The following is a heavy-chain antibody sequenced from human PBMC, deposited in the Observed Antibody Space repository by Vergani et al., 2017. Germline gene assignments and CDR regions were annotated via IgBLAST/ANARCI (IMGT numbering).Heavy chain of an antibody. D-gene: IGHD3-10*01. Sequence: EVQLVQSGAEVKKPGESLKISCKGSGYSFTSYWIGWVRQMPGKGLEWMGIIYPGDSDTRYSPSFQVPVTISADKSISTAYLQWSSLKASDTAMYYCAIGDRTRITMVRGSDAFDIWGQGTMVTVSS. V-gene: IGHV5-51*01. CDR1: GYSFTSYW. CDR2: IYPGDSDT. CDR3: AIGDRTRITMVRGSDAFDI. J-gene: IGHJ3*02.